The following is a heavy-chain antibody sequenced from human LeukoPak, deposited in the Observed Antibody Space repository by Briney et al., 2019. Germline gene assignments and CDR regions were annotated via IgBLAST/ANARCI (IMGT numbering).Heavy chain of an antibody. CDR1: GGSISSSSYH. J-gene: IGHJ5*02. Sequence: SETLSLTCTVSGGSISSSSYHWGWIRQPPGKGLEWIGSIYYSGSTYYNPSLKSRVTISVDASKNQFSLKLSSVTAADTAVYYCARRNWSGYYTGAGGWFDPWGQGTLVTVSS. CDR2: IYYSGST. CDR3: ARRNWSGYYTGAGGWFDP. V-gene: IGHV4-39*07. D-gene: IGHD3-3*01.